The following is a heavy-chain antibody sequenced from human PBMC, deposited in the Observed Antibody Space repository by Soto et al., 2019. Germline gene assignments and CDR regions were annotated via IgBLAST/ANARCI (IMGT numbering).Heavy chain of an antibody. CDR3: ERDRLRSNWHDFPYSYYGMDV. Sequence: QVQLVESGGGVVQPGRSLRLSCAASGFTFSSYAMHWVRQAPGKGLEWVAVISYDGSNKYYADSVKGRFTISRDNSKNTLYLQMNSLRAEDTAVYYCERDRLRSNWHDFPYSYYGMDVWGQGTTVTVSS. J-gene: IGHJ6*02. D-gene: IGHD1-1*01. CDR1: GFTFSSYA. V-gene: IGHV3-30-3*01. CDR2: ISYDGSNK.